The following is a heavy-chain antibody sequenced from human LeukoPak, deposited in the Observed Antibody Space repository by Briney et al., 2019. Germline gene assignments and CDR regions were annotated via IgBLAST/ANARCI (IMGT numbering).Heavy chain of an antibody. V-gene: IGHV4-39*07. D-gene: IGHD1-26*01. J-gene: IGHJ4*02. CDR1: GGSISSNSYY. Sequence: MASETLSLTCAVSGGSISSNSYYWGWIRQPPGKGLEWIGSIFYSGSTYYNNPSLKSRLTISVDTSKNQFSLKLSSVTAADTAVYYCARYASGSYYRGIDYWGQGTLVTVSS. CDR3: ARYASGSYYRGIDY. CDR2: IFYSGST.